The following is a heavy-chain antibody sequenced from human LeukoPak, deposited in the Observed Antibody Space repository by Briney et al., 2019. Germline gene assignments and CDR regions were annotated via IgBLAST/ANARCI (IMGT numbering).Heavy chain of an antibody. CDR1: GGSFSGYY. Sequence: SETLSLTCAVYGGSFSGYYWSWIRQPPGKGLEWIGEINHSGSTNYNPSLKSRVTISVDTSKNQFSLKLSSVTAADTAVYYCARGLVNSSSWYYFDYWGQGTLVTVSS. J-gene: IGHJ4*02. CDR2: INHSGST. D-gene: IGHD6-13*01. CDR3: ARGLVNSSSWYYFDY. V-gene: IGHV4-34*01.